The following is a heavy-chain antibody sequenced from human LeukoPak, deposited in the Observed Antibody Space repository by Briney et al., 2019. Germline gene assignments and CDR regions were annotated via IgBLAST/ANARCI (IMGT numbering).Heavy chain of an antibody. V-gene: IGHV3-7*01. J-gene: IGHJ6*03. CDR2: IKQDGSEK. CDR3: ARDRVGATSDYYYYMDV. CDR1: GFTFSSYW. Sequence: PGGSLRLSCAASGFTFSSYWMSWVRQAPGKGLEWAANIKQDGSEKYYVDSVKGRFTISRDNAKNSLYLQMNSLRAEDTAVYYCARDRVGATSDYYYYMDVWGEGTTVTVSS. D-gene: IGHD1-26*01.